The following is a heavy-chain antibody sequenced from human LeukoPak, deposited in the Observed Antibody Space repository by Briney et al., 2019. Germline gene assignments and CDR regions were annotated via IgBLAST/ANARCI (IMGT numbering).Heavy chain of an antibody. Sequence: GGSLRLSCSASGHTFTSHVMHWVRHAPGKGLQYVSGISMNVQTTYYAGSVKGRFTIPRDSSKNTVYLQMNSLTAEDTAVYYCVREGLERRTNFDYWGQGTLVSVSS. CDR3: VREGLERRTNFDY. V-gene: IGHV3-64D*06. D-gene: IGHD1-1*01. CDR2: ISMNVQTT. CDR1: GHTFTSHV. J-gene: IGHJ4*02.